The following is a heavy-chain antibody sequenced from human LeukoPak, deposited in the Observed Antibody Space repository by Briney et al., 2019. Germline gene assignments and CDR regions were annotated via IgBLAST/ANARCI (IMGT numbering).Heavy chain of an antibody. V-gene: IGHV3-23*01. D-gene: IGHD3-22*01. J-gene: IGHJ4*02. CDR3: ARDGLTYYYDSSGYYFGPYFDY. CDR2: ISGSGGST. CDR1: GFTFSSYA. Sequence: GGSLRLSCAASGFTFSSYAMSWIRQAPGKGLEWVSAISGSGGSTYYADSVKGRFTISRDNSKNTLYLQMNSLRAEDTAVYYCARDGLTYYYDSSGYYFGPYFDYWGQGTLVTVSS.